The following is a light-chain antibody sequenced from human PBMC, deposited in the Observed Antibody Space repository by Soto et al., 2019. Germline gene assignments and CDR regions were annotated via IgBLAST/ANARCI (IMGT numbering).Light chain of an antibody. J-gene: IGLJ2*01. CDR1: SIDVGCYNH. V-gene: IGLV2-14*01. CDR2: AVS. CDR3: CSYTSISTVV. Sequence: QSALTQPASVAGSPGQSITISCTGTSIDVGCYNHVSWYQHSPGKAPKLILFAVSDRPSGVSHRFSGSKSGNTASLTISGLQAEDEADYYCCSYTSISTVVFGGGTTPTVL.